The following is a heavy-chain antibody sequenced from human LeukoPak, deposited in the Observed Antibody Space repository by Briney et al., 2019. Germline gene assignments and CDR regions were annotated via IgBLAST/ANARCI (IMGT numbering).Heavy chain of an antibody. CDR1: GFTFSDYY. J-gene: IGHJ4*02. CDR3: ASPAAVVAATEGDY. V-gene: IGHV3-11*04. CDR2: VSGSGSPI. D-gene: IGHD2-15*01. Sequence: GGSLRLSCAASGFTFSDYYMTWIRQAPGKGLEWVSYVSGSGSPIYYADSVKGRFTISRDNAKNSLYLQMNSLRAEDTAVYYCASPAAVVAATEGDYWGQGTLVTVSS.